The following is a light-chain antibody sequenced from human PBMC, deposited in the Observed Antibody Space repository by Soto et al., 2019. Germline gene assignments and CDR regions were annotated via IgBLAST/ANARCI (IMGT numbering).Light chain of an antibody. Sequence: AIRMTQSPSSFSASTGDRATITCRANQGMRRYLACHQQKPGKAPKLLIYAASTLQSGVPSRCSGSGSVTDFTLTISCLQYEDFAKYYCQNYYNYHRTFVQGKKVEIK. J-gene: IGKJ1*01. CDR3: QNYYNYHRT. V-gene: IGKV1-8*01. CDR2: AAS. CDR1: QGMRRY.